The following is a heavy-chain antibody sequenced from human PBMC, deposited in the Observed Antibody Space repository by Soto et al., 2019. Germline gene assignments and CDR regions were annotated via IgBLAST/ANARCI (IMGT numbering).Heavy chain of an antibody. J-gene: IGHJ3*02. V-gene: IGHV3-30*18. CDR1: GFTFSSYG. CDR2: ISYDGSNK. D-gene: IGHD5-12*01. CDR3: ANEGSGYDGAFYI. Sequence: QVQLVESGGGVVQPGRTLSLSCAASGFTFSSYGMHWVRQDPGKGLEWVAVISYDGSNKYYADSVKGRFTSSRDNSKNTLYLQMNSRRAEDTAVYYCANEGSGYDGAFYIWGRGTMVTVSS.